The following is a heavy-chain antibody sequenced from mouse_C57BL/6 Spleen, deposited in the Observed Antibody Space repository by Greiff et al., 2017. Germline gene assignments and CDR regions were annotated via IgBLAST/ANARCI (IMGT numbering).Heavy chain of an antibody. CDR1: GYSITSGYY. J-gene: IGHJ1*03. CDR2: ISYDGSN. CDR3: AELGRYFDV. V-gene: IGHV3-6*01. D-gene: IGHD4-1*01. Sequence: ESGPGLVKPSQSLSLTCSVTGYSITSGYYWNWIRQFPGNKLEWRGYISYDGSNNYNPSLKNRISITRDTSKNQFFLKLNSVTTEDTATYYCAELGRYFDVWGTGTTVTVSS.